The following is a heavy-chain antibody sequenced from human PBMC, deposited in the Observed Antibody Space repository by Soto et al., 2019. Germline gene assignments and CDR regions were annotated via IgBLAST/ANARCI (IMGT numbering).Heavy chain of an antibody. V-gene: IGHV3-23*01. CDR1: GVTLRNYA. CDR2: ITGSGGNT. CDR3: AKDEQQLVPSHWFDP. D-gene: IGHD6-13*01. Sequence: EVQLLESGGGLVQPGGSLRLSCAASGVTLRNYAMSWVRQAPGGGLEWVSSITGSGGNTYYADSVKGRFTISRDNSKNTLYLQMSSLRAEDTALYYCAKDEQQLVPSHWFDPWGQGTLVTVSS. J-gene: IGHJ5*02.